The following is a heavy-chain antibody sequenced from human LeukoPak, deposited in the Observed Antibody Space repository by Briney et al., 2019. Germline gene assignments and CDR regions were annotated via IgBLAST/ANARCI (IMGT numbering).Heavy chain of an antibody. J-gene: IGHJ4*02. CDR3: ATEAVAATR. CDR2: FDPEDGET. CDR1: VYTLTELS. D-gene: IGHD6-19*01. V-gene: IGHV1-24*01. Sequence: ASLRVSSTLSVYTLTELSMHWVRQAPGKGLEWMGGFDPEDGETIYAQKFQGRVTMTEDTSTDTAYMELSSLRSEDTAVYYCATEAVAATRWGQGTLVTVSS.